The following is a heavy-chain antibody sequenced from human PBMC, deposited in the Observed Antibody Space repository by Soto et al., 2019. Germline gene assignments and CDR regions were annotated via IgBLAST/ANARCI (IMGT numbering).Heavy chain of an antibody. CDR2: INHSGST. J-gene: IGHJ4*02. Sequence: SETLSLTCAVYGGSFSGYYWSWIRQPPGKGLEWIGDINHSGSTNYNPSLKSRVTISVDTSKNQFSLKLSSLTAADTAVYYCARHDPWGPLDYWGQGTLVTVSS. CDR3: ARHDPWGPLDY. CDR1: GGSFSGYY. V-gene: IGHV4-34*01. D-gene: IGHD3-16*01.